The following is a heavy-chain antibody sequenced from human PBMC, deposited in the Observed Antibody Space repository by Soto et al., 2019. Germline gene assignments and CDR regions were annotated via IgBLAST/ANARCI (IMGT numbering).Heavy chain of an antibody. CDR2: ISGSGGST. CDR3: AKHRDSSIAARGYNWFDP. Sequence: EVQLLESGGGLVQPGGSLRLSCAASGFTFSSYAMSWVRQAPGKGLEWVSAISGSGGSTYYADSVKGRFTISRDNSKNTLYLQMNSLRAEDTAVYYCAKHRDSSIAARGYNWFDPWGQGTLVTVSS. D-gene: IGHD6-6*01. J-gene: IGHJ5*02. CDR1: GFTFSSYA. V-gene: IGHV3-23*01.